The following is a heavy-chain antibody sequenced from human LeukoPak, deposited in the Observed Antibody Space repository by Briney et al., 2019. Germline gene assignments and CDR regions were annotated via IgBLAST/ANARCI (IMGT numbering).Heavy chain of an antibody. CDR2: ISSNGGST. Sequence: GGSLRLSCAASGFTFSSYAMHWVRQAPGKGLEYVSAISSNGGSTYYANSVKGRFTISRDNSKNTLYLQMGSLRAEDMAVYYCSRDKASGLRYFDWLNDPWGQGTLVTVSS. J-gene: IGHJ5*02. CDR3: SRDKASGLRYFDWLNDP. V-gene: IGHV3-64*01. D-gene: IGHD3-9*01. CDR1: GFTFSSYA.